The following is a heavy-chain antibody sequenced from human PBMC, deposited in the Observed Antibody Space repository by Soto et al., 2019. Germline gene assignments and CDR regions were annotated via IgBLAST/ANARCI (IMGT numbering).Heavy chain of an antibody. V-gene: IGHV4-39*01. Sequence: SETLSLTCTVSGGSISSYYWGWIRQPPGKGLEWIGSVYYSGSTYYNPSLKSRVTISVDTSKNQFSLKLSSVTAADTAVYYCASARGDYDFWSGYNNWFDPWGQGTLVTVSS. CDR3: ASARGDYDFWSGYNNWFDP. J-gene: IGHJ5*02. D-gene: IGHD3-3*01. CDR2: VYYSGST. CDR1: GGSISSYY.